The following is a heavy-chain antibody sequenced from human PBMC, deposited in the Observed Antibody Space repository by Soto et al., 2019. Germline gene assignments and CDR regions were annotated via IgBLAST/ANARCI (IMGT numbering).Heavy chain of an antibody. CDR3: ASPGIVVVPAETYGMDV. CDR2: ISSSSSTI. D-gene: IGHD2-2*01. Sequence: PGGSLRLSCAASGFTFSSYSMNWVRQAPGKGLEWVSYISSSSSTIYYADSVKGRFTISRDNAKNSLYLQMNSLRDEDTAVYYCASPGIVVVPAETYGMDVWGQGTTVTVSS. V-gene: IGHV3-48*02. CDR1: GFTFSSYS. J-gene: IGHJ6*02.